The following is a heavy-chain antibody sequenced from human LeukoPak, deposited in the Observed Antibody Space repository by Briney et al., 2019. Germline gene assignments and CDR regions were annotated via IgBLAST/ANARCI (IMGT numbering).Heavy chain of an antibody. V-gene: IGHV3-21*01. J-gene: IGHJ5*02. CDR2: ISSSSSYI. D-gene: IGHD4-17*01. CDR3: ARDTGHYGDDGNWFEP. Sequence: PGGSLRLSCAASGFTFSSSSMNWVRQAPGKGLEWVSSISSSSSYIYSADSVKGRFTISKDNAKTSLYLQMNSLRAENTAVYYCARDTGHYGDDGNWFEPWGQGTLVTVSS. CDR1: GFTFSSSS.